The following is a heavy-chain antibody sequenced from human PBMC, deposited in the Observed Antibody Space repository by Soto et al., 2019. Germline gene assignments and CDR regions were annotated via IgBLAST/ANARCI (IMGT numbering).Heavy chain of an antibody. J-gene: IGHJ6*02. CDR3: ATRPDIVVVPAAPYYYYGMDV. CDR1: GGTFSSYA. Sequence: GASVKVSCKASGGTFSSYAISWVRQAPGQGLEWMGGIIPIFGTANYAQKFQGRVTITADESTSTAYMELSSLRSEDTAVYYCATRPDIVVVPAAPYYYYGMDVWGQGTTVTVS. V-gene: IGHV1-69*13. D-gene: IGHD2-2*01. CDR2: IIPIFGTA.